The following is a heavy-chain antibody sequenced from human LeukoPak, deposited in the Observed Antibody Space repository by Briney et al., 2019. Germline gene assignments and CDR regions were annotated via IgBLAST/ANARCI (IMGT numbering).Heavy chain of an antibody. CDR1: GFTFSSYS. V-gene: IGHV3-48*04. J-gene: IGHJ4*02. CDR2: ISSSSSTI. CDR3: ARDALEWLPDD. Sequence: GGSLRLSCAASGFTFSSYSMNWVCQAPGKGLEWVSYISSSSSTIYYADSVKGRFTISRDNAKNSLYLQMNSLRAEDTAVYYCARDALEWLPDDRGQGTLVTVSS. D-gene: IGHD5-12*01.